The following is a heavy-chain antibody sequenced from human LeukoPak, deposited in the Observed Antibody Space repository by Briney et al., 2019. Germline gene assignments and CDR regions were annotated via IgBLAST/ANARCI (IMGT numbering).Heavy chain of an antibody. D-gene: IGHD3-10*01. V-gene: IGHV3-23*01. Sequence: GGSLRLSCAASGFTFSSYAMSRVRQAPGKGLEWVSAISGSGGSTYYADSVKGRFTISRDNSKNTLYLQMNSLRAEDTAVYYCAKSRGWDTAFDYWGQGTLVTVPS. CDR2: ISGSGGST. CDR1: GFTFSSYA. CDR3: AKSRGWDTAFDY. J-gene: IGHJ4*02.